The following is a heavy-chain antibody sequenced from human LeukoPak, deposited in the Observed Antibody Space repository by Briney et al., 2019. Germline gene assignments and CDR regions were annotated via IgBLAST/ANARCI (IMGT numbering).Heavy chain of an antibody. CDR1: GGSFSGYY. Sequence: SETLSLTCAVYGGSFSGYYWSWIRQPPGKGLEWIGEINHSGSTNYNPSLKSRVTISVDTSKNQLSLKLSSVTAADAAVYYCARGARYSGGYFLRAWGQGTLVTVSS. CDR3: ARGARYSGGYFLRA. V-gene: IGHV4-34*01. D-gene: IGHD1-26*01. CDR2: INHSGST. J-gene: IGHJ5*02.